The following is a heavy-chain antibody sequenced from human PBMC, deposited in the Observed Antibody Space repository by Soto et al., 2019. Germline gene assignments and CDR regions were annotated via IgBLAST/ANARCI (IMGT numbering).Heavy chain of an antibody. CDR3: ARDWLGCSGDSCHPGSPGYYYYGMDV. V-gene: IGHV4-59*12. CDR1: GGSISFYH. J-gene: IGHJ6*02. Sequence: SETLSLTCTVSGGSISFYHWSWIRQPPGKGLEWIGYIYYSGSTNYNPSLKSRVTISADTSKNQFSLRLTSVTAADTAVYYCARDWLGCSGDSCHPGSPGYYYYGMDVWGQGTTVTVS. CDR2: IYYSGST. D-gene: IGHD2-15*01.